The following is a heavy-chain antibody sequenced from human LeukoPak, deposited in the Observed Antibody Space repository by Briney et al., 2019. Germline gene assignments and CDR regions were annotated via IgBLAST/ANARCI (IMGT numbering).Heavy chain of an antibody. V-gene: IGHV4-34*01. CDR3: ARGRYSSGWSMSARSYYFDY. Sequence: SETLSLTCAVYGVSFSGYYWSWLRQPPGKGLEWIGEINHSGSTNYNPSLKSRVTISVDTSKNQFSLKLSSVTAADTAVYYCARGRYSSGWSMSARSYYFDYWGQGTLVTVSS. J-gene: IGHJ4*02. CDR1: GVSFSGYY. D-gene: IGHD6-19*01. CDR2: INHSGST.